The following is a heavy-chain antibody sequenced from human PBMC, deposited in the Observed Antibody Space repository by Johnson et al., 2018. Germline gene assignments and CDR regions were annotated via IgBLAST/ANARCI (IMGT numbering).Heavy chain of an antibody. V-gene: IGHV3-48*01. Sequence: VQLLESGGGLVQPGGSLRLSCAASGFTFSSYSMNWVRQAPGKGLAWVSYISSSSSTIYYADSVKGRFTISRDNAKNSMYRQMNSLRAEDTAVYYCARALLLWFGELFSGTLAFDIWGQGTMVTVSS. CDR1: GFTFSSYS. CDR3: ARALLLWFGELFSGTLAFDI. D-gene: IGHD3-10*01. J-gene: IGHJ3*02. CDR2: ISSSSSTI.